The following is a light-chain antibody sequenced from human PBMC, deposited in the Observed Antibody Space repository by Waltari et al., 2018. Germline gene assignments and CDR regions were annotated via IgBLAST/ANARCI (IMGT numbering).Light chain of an antibody. Sequence: IVLTPSSGTLSFSPGERATLSCRASQSVSRSLAWYQQKPGQAPKLLIYGASTRATGIPDRFTGSGSGTDFSLTISSLEPEDFAIYFCQHYVRLPATFGQGTKVEIK. CDR1: QSVSRS. CDR3: QHYVRLPAT. J-gene: IGKJ1*01. CDR2: GAS. V-gene: IGKV3-20*01.